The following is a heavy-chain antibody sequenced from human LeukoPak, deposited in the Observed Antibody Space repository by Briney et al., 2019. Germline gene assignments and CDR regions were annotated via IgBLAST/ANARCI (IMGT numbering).Heavy chain of an antibody. V-gene: IGHV1-3*04. CDR2: INTANGNT. CDR3: ARAHRLGNLYGFDY. J-gene: IGHJ4*02. Sequence: ASVKVSCKASGYTFSNYAMHWVRQAPGQGLEWMGWINTANGNTKYSQKFQGRVAITRDTSASTAYMELSSLRSDDTAVYYCARAHRLGNLYGFDYWGQGTLVTVSS. CDR1: GYTFSNYA. D-gene: IGHD2-8*01.